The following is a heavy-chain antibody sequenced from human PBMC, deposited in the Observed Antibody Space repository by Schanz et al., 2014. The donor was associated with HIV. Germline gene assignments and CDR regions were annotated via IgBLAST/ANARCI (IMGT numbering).Heavy chain of an antibody. CDR3: ARDRGYSYGYQWDY. CDR1: GFTFISYS. V-gene: IGHV3-48*02. Sequence: EVRLLESGGGLVQPGGSLRLSCAASGFTFISYSMNWVRQAPGKGLEWVSYISSSSSTIYYADSVKGRFTISRDNAKKSLYLQMNSLRDEDTAVYYCARDRGYSYGYQWDYWGQGTLVTVSS. D-gene: IGHD5-18*01. CDR2: ISSSSSTI. J-gene: IGHJ4*02.